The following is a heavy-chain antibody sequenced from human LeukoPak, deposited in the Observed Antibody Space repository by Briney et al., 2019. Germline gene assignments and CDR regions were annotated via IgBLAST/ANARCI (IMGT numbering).Heavy chain of an antibody. CDR2: IYTSGSM. Sequence: PSQTLSLTCTVSGGSISSGSYDWYWIRQPAGKGLEWIGHIYTSGSMNYNPSLKSRVTLSVDTSKNQFSLKLSSVTAADTAVYYCARGPYTIYGDYVFINWFDPWGQGTLVTVSS. CDR1: GGSISSGSYD. D-gene: IGHD4-17*01. CDR3: ARGPYTIYGDYVFINWFDP. V-gene: IGHV4-61*09. J-gene: IGHJ5*02.